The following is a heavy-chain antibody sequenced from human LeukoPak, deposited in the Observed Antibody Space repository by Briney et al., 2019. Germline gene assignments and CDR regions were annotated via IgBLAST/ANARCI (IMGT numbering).Heavy chain of an antibody. Sequence: VASLRLSSAASGFTFSNYAMRWVRQAPGKGLGWVSAITGSVGNTYYADSVKGRFTISRDNSKNTVFLQMNSLRAEDTAVYYCAKWGDYDVLTGYYVSDYWGQGTLVTVSS. CDR3: AKWGDYDVLTGYYVSDY. CDR2: ITGSVGNT. J-gene: IGHJ4*02. D-gene: IGHD3-9*01. V-gene: IGHV3-23*01. CDR1: GFTFSNYA.